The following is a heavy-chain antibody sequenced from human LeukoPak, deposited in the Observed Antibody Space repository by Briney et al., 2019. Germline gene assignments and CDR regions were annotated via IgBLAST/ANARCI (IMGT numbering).Heavy chain of an antibody. CDR2: MYYRGST. CDR1: GGSISSYY. D-gene: IGHD6-19*01. J-gene: IGHJ3*02. Sequence: PSETLSLTCTVSGGSISSYYWSWIRQPPGKGLEWIGYMYYRGSTNYNPSLKSRVTISVDTSKNQFSLKLSSVTAADTAVYYCARGIAVAAPPDAFDIWGQGTMVTVSS. V-gene: IGHV4-59*01. CDR3: ARGIAVAAPPDAFDI.